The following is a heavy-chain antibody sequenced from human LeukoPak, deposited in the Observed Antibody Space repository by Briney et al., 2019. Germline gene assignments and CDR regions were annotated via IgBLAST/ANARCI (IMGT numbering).Heavy chain of an antibody. D-gene: IGHD5-18*01. CDR3: ARGYTYGYIFYFDY. CDR1: GFTFSTYW. CDR2: VKQDGTEK. V-gene: IGHV3-7*01. J-gene: IGHJ4*02. Sequence: GGSLRLSCAASGFTFSTYWMSWVRQAPGKGLEWVANVKQDGTEKYYVDSVKGRFTISRDNAKNSLYLQMNSLRAEDTAVYYCARGYTYGYIFYFDYWGQGTPVTVSS.